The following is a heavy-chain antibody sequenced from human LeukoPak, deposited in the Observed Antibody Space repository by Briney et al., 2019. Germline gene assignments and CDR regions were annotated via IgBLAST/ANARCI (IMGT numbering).Heavy chain of an antibody. Sequence: PRGSLRVSSADSGFTSSSYSLNWVRHAPGTGLELLSLIYSGGSTYYADSVKGRFTISIDNSKNTLYLQMNSLRAEDTAVYYCARSPRVGLDYWGQGTLVTVSS. CDR3: ARSPRVGLDY. V-gene: IGHV3-66*02. CDR2: IYSGGST. J-gene: IGHJ4*02. CDR1: GFTSSSYS.